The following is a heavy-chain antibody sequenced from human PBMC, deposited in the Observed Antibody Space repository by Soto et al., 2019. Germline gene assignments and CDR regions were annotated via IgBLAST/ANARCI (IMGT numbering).Heavy chain of an antibody. V-gene: IGHV2-5*02. CDR1: GFSLNTNGVG. CDR3: ARDYCEPPHYYFGLDV. D-gene: IGHD2-21*01. Sequence: QITLKESGPTLVKPTQTLTLTCTFSGFSLNTNGVGVAWIRQPPGKALECLALIYWDDDKRYSPSLKTRLSITKDTSQNQVVLTITNMDPVDTATYYCARDYCEPPHYYFGLDVWGQGTTVTVSS. J-gene: IGHJ6*02. CDR2: IYWDDDK.